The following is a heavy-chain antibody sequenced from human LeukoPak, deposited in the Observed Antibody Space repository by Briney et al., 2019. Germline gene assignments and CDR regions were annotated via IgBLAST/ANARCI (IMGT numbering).Heavy chain of an antibody. D-gene: IGHD3-22*01. V-gene: IGHV1-2*02. J-gene: IGHJ4*02. CDR2: INPNSGGT. CDR1: GYTFTGYY. Sequence: GASVKVSCKASGYTFTGYYMHWVRQAPGQGLEWMGWINPNSGGTNYAQKFQGRVTMTRDTSISTAYMELSRLRSDDTAVYYCARGNTYYYDSSGYPDRYWGQGTLVTVSS. CDR3: ARGNTYYYDSSGYPDRY.